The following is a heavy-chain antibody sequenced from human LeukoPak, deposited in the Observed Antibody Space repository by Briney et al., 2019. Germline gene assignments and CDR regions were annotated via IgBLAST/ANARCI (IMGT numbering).Heavy chain of an antibody. CDR1: GFTFSNYW. CDR3: VRDYQFIQEV. V-gene: IGHV3-74*01. CDR2: ISTDGKST. J-gene: IGHJ6*02. Sequence: GGSLRLSCVASGFTFSNYWMLWVRHAPGKGLTWVSLISTDGKSTRYAESVKGRFTISRDNAKNALYLQMDILRVEDTALYFCVRDYQFIQEVWGQGTTVTVSS. D-gene: IGHD2-2*01.